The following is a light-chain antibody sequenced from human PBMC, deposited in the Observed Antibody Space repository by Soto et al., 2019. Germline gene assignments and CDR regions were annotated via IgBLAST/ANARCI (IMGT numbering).Light chain of an antibody. CDR1: QSISRY. V-gene: IGKV1-39*01. Sequence: DLQMTQSPSSLSASVGDRVTITCRASQSISRYLYWYQQKPGKAPNLLIYVASSLQSEVPSRFSDSGSGTDFTLTITSLQPADFATYDCQQSYGTPITFGKGTRLESK. CDR3: QQSYGTPIT. J-gene: IGKJ5*01. CDR2: VAS.